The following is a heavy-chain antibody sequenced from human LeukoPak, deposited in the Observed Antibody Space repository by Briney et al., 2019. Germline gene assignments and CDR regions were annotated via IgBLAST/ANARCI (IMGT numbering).Heavy chain of an antibody. J-gene: IGHJ1*01. Sequence: GGSLRLSCAASGFTVSSNYMSWVRQAPGKGLEWVSVIYSGGSTYYADSVKGRFTISRDNSKNTLYLQMNSLRAEDTAVYYCARVDHSSGYYPIPYWGQSTLVTVSS. D-gene: IGHD3-22*01. CDR2: IYSGGST. CDR3: ARVDHSSGYYPIPY. V-gene: IGHV3-53*01. CDR1: GFTVSSNY.